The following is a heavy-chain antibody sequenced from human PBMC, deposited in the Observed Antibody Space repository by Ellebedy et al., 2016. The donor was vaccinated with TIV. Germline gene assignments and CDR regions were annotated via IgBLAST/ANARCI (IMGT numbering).Heavy chain of an antibody. D-gene: IGHD1-14*01. CDR2: IRGTGGST. J-gene: IGHJ4*02. CDR1: GFTFSSYA. V-gene: IGHV3-23*01. Sequence: PGGSLRLSCAASGFTFSSYAMSWVRQAPGKGLEWVSIIRGTGGSTNYADSVKGRFTISRDNSKNTLYLQMNSLRAEDTAVYYCAKRPSRKPGLVDSWGQGTLVTVSS. CDR3: AKRPSRKPGLVDS.